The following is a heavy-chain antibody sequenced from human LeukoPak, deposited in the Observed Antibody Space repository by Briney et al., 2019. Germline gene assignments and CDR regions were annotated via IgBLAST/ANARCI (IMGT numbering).Heavy chain of an antibody. J-gene: IGHJ4*02. CDR1: GGSISSYY. Sequence: SETLSLTCTVSGGSISSYYWSWIRQPPGKGLEWIGYIYYSGSTNYNPSLKSRVTISVDTSKNQFSLKLSSVTAADTAVYYCARHRRPYGSGSYVDYWGQGTLVTASS. V-gene: IGHV4-59*01. CDR3: ARHRRPYGSGSYVDY. D-gene: IGHD3-10*01. CDR2: IYYSGST.